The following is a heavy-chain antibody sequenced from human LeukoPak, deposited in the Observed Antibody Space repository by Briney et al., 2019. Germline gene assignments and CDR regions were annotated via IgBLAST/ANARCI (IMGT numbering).Heavy chain of an antibody. D-gene: IGHD3-22*01. Sequence: SETLSLTCAVYGGSFSGYYWSWIRQPPGKGLEWIGEINHSGSTNYNPSLKSRVTISVDTSKNQFSLKLSSVTAADTAVYYCARRYPRGYFGCWGQGTLVTVSS. CDR1: GGSFSGYY. CDR2: INHSGST. J-gene: IGHJ4*02. CDR3: ARRYPRGYFGC. V-gene: IGHV4-34*01.